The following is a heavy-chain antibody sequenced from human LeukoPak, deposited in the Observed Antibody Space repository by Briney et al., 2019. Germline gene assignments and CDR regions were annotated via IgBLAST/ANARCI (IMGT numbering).Heavy chain of an antibody. J-gene: IGHJ6*02. Sequence: SETLSLTCAVYGGSFSGYYWSWIRQPPGKGLEWIGEINHSGSTNYNPSLKSRVTISVDTSKNQFSLKLSSVTAADTAVYYCARGPHPYYYYGMDVWGQGTTVTVSS. CDR3: ARGPHPYYYYGMDV. CDR2: INHSGST. CDR1: GGSFSGYY. V-gene: IGHV4-34*01.